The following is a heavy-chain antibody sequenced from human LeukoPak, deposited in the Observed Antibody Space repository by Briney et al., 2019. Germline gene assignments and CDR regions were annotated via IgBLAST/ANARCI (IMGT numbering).Heavy chain of an antibody. J-gene: IGHJ4*02. CDR2: INSDESST. V-gene: IGHV3-74*01. CDR1: GFTFSSYW. CDR3: ARGANTAMITPSFDY. Sequence: HPGGSLRLSCAASGFTFSSYWMHWVRQAPGKGLVWVSRINSDESSTSYADSVRGRFTISRDNAKNTLYLQMNSLRAEDTAVYYCARGANTAMITPSFDYRSQGTLVTVSS. D-gene: IGHD5-18*01.